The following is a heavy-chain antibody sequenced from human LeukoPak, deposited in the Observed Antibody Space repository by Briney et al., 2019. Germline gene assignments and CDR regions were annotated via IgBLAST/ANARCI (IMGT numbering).Heavy chain of an antibody. J-gene: IGHJ4*02. CDR2: ISYDGSNK. CDR1: GFTFSSYG. D-gene: IGHD3-3*01. CDR3: AKVLRFLEWSLDY. V-gene: IGHV3-30*18. Sequence: GGSLRLSCAASGFTFSSYGMHWVRQAPGKGLEWVAVISYDGSNKYYADSVKGRFTISRDNSKNTLYLQMNSLRAKDTAVYYCAKVLRFLEWSLDYWGQGTLVTVSS.